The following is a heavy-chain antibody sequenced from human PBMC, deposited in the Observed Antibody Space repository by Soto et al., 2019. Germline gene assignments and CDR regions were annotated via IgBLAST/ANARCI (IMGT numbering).Heavy chain of an antibody. Sequence: GGSLRLSCTASGFNVNSNYMNWVRQAPGKGLEWVSILYSGGITNYADSVKGRFTISRDDAKNTLFLQMNNLRAEDTAMYYCARAPTYNSNWYLYFESWGQGTQVTVSS. CDR1: GFNVNSNY. J-gene: IGHJ4*02. D-gene: IGHD6-13*01. CDR3: ARAPTYNSNWYLYFES. V-gene: IGHV3-53*01. CDR2: LYSGGIT.